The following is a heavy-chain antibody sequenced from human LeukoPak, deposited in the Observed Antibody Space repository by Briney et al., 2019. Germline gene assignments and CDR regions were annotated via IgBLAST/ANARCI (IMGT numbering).Heavy chain of an antibody. CDR2: ISGSGGST. CDR3: ARHIVVVVAATDY. D-gene: IGHD2-15*01. V-gene: IGHV3-23*01. J-gene: IGHJ4*02. Sequence: GGSLRLSCAASGFTFSSYAMSWVRQAPGKGLEWVSAISGSGGSTYYADSVKGRFTISRDNSKNTLSLQMNSLRAEDTAVYYCARHIVVVVAATDYWGQGTLVTVSS. CDR1: GFTFSSYA.